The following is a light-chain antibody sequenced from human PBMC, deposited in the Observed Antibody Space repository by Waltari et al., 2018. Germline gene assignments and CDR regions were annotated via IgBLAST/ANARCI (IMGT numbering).Light chain of an antibody. J-gene: IGKJ1*01. Sequence: DIQLTQSPSTLSASVGDRVTITGRASQSISSWLAWYQQKPGKAPKLLIYKASYLQSGVPSRFSGSGSGTEFTLTISSLQPDDFATYYCQHYNSYPWTFGQGTKVEIK. CDR3: QHYNSYPWT. CDR1: QSISSW. CDR2: KAS. V-gene: IGKV1-5*03.